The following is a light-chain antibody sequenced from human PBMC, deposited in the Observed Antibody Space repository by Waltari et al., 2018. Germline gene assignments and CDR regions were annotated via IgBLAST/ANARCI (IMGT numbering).Light chain of an antibody. Sequence: EIVLTPSPGTLSFSLGEIATLAFRASQALSNSYLDWYQQKPGQAPRLFIYNASLRGTGIPDKFSGSGSGTDFTLTISRLEPEDFAVYYCQQYGSPPRTFGQGTKVEIK. CDR2: NAS. J-gene: IGKJ1*01. V-gene: IGKV3-20*01. CDR1: QALSNSY. CDR3: QQYGSPPRT.